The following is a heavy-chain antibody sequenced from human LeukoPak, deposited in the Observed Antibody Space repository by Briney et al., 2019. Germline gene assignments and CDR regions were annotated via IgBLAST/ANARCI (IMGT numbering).Heavy chain of an antibody. Sequence: SVKVSCKASGYTFTGYYMHWVRQAPGQGLEWMGEIIPIFATSNYAQKFHDRVTITANKSTSTAYMELSSLRAEDTAVYYCARDPTSSWETAFDIWGQGTMVTVSS. V-gene: IGHV1-69*06. CDR2: IIPIFATS. CDR3: ARDPTSSWETAFDI. J-gene: IGHJ3*02. D-gene: IGHD1-26*01. CDR1: GYTFTGYY.